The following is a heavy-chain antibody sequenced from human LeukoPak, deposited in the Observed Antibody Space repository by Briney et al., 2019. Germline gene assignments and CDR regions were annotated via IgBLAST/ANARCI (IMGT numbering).Heavy chain of an antibody. CDR2: FYYSGGT. V-gene: IGHV4-59*08. Sequence: SETLSLTCTVSGGSISNYYWNWIRQPPGKGLEWIGYFYYSGGTIYNPSLKSRVTISVDTSKNQLSLNLSSVTAADTAVYYCARQYSGYDANWLDPWGQGTLVTVSS. D-gene: IGHD5-12*01. J-gene: IGHJ5*02. CDR1: GGSISNYY. CDR3: ARQYSGYDANWLDP.